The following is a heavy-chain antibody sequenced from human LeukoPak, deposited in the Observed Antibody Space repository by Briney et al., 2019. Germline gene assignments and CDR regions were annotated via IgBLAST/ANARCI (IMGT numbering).Heavy chain of an antibody. Sequence: GGSLRLSCAASGFTFDDYAMHWVRQAPGKGLEWVSGISWNSGSIGYADSVKGRFTISRDNAVNTLYLQMNSLRVEDTAVYYCVRGSLRLPRSTPDYWGQGTLVTVSS. J-gene: IGHJ4*02. CDR3: VRGSLRLPRSTPDY. V-gene: IGHV3-9*01. CDR2: ISWNSGSI. CDR1: GFTFDDYA. D-gene: IGHD2-21*02.